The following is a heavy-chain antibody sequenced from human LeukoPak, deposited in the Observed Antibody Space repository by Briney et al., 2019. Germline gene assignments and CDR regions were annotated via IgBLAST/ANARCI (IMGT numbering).Heavy chain of an antibody. CDR2: IIPILGIA. D-gene: IGHD3-22*01. CDR3: ARDGYYDSSGYYVLDAFDI. V-gene: IGHV1-69*04. J-gene: IGHJ3*02. CDR1: GGTFSSYA. Sequence: GASVKVSCKASGGTFSSYAISWVRQAPGQGLEWMGRIIPILGIANYAQKFQGRVTITADKSTSTAYMELSSLRSEDTAVYYCARDGYYDSSGYYVLDAFDIWGQGTMVTVSS.